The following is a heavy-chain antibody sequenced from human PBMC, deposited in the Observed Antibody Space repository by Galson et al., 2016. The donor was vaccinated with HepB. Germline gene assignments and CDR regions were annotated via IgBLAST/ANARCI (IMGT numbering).Heavy chain of an antibody. J-gene: IGHJ5*02. V-gene: IGHV3-30-3*01. D-gene: IGHD4-17*01. CDR2: ISSDGSRK. CDR1: GFTFTSYA. CDR3: ARDERTVPTSENWFDP. Sequence: SLRLSCAASGFTFTSYAMHWVRQAPGKGLEWVAVISSDGSRKYYADSVKGRFTISREISKHTLYLQMNSLRTEDTAVYYWARDERTVPTSENWFDPWGQGTLVTVSS.